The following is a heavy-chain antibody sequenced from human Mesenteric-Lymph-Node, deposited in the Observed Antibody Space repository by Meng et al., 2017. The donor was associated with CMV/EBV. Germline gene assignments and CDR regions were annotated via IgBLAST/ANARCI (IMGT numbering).Heavy chain of an antibody. V-gene: IGHV3-11*01. J-gene: IGHJ4*02. CDR1: GFTFSYYY. CDR3: ARGMGYDFWSGYYAFDY. Sequence: GGSLRLSCAASGFTFSYYYMSGVRQAPGKGLEWVSYISSSGSTIYYADSVKGRFTISRDNAKNSLYLQMNSLRAEDTAVYYCARGMGYDFWSGYYAFDYWGQGTLVTVSS. CDR2: ISSSGSTI. D-gene: IGHD3-3*01.